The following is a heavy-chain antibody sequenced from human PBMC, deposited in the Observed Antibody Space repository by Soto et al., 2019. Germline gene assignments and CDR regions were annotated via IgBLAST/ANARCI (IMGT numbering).Heavy chain of an antibody. CDR1: GFSFFNYA. J-gene: IGHJ4*02. CDR3: AKATTNGGWFNHFDS. V-gene: IGHV3-23*01. Sequence: PGGSLRLSCAASGFSFFNYAMNWVRQAPGKGLEWVSGLSGSGTSTYYADSVKGRFTISRDNSRDTLFLQMNSLTADDTAVYYCAKATTNGGWFNHFDSWGQGALVTVSS. CDR2: LSGSGTST. D-gene: IGHD6-19*01.